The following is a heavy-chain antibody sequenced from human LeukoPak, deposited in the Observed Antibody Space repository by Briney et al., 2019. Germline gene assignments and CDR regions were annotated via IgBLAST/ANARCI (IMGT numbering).Heavy chain of an antibody. CDR3: ASLLGCSTTNCNPDRDY. Sequence: PGGSLRLSCAASGFTFSNYWMHWVRQAPGKGLVWVSRINSDGSSTNYADSVKGRFTISRDNAKNTLYLHMNSLRAEDTAVYYCASLLGCSTTNCNPDRDYWGQGTLVTVSS. D-gene: IGHD2-2*01. CDR2: INSDGSST. V-gene: IGHV3-74*01. CDR1: GFTFSNYW. J-gene: IGHJ4*02.